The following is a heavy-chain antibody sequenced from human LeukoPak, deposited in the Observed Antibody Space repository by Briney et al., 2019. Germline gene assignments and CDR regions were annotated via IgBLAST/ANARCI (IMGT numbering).Heavy chain of an antibody. CDR2: IYTSGST. J-gene: IGHJ5*02. CDR3: AXXIRHQLPXXAVAGTXWFDP. CDR1: GGSISSYY. D-gene: IGHD6-19*01. V-gene: IGHV4-4*07. Sequence: SETLSLTCTVSGGSISSYYSSWIRQPAGKGLEWIGRIYTSGSTNYNPSLTSRVTMSVDTSKNQFSLKLSSVTAAHTAVYYCAXXIRHQLPXXAVAGTXWFDPWGXGTLVTVSS.